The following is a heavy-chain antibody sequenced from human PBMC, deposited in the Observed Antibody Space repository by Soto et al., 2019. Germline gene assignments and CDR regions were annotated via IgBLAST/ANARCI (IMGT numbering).Heavy chain of an antibody. V-gene: IGHV3-7*01. J-gene: IGHJ4*02. D-gene: IGHD6-6*01. CDR3: AKEAARPLNS. CDR2: IKEDGSQK. Sequence: GGSLRLSCAASGFTFRSYWMTWVRQAPGKGLEWVANIKEDGSQKYYVDSVKGRFTISRDNAKNSLYLQMDSLRAEDTAVYYCAKEAARPLNSWGQGTLVTVSS. CDR1: GFTFRSYW.